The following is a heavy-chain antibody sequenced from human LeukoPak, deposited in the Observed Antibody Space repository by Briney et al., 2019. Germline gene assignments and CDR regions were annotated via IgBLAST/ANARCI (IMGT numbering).Heavy chain of an antibody. V-gene: IGHV4-4*07. Sequence: PSETLSLTCTVSGGSISSYYCSWIRQPAGKGLEWIGRIYTSGSTNYNPSLKSRVTMSVDTSKNQFSLKLSSVTAADTAVYYCARGGGYCSSTSCLDAFDIWGQGTMVTVSS. D-gene: IGHD2-2*01. CDR3: ARGGGYCSSTSCLDAFDI. CDR2: IYTSGST. CDR1: GGSISSYY. J-gene: IGHJ3*02.